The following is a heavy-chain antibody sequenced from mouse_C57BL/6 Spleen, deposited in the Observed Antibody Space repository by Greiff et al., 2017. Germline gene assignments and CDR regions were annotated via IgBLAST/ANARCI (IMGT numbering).Heavy chain of an antibody. Sequence: VKLQQPGAELVKPGASVKLSCKASGFTFTSYWMSWVQQRPGQGLEWIGMIHPNSGSTYYTEKFKSKATLSVDKSSSTAYRQLSSLTSEVYAVYNGASYYGSRYFDVWGTGTTLTVSS. CDR2: IHPNSGST. CDR1: GFTFTSYW. D-gene: IGHD1-1*01. V-gene: IGHV1-64*01. CDR3: ASYYGSRYFDV. J-gene: IGHJ1*03.